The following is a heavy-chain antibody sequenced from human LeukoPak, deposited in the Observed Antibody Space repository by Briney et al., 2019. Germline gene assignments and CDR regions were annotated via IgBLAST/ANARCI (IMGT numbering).Heavy chain of an antibody. CDR2: VSYDGSKK. CDR3: AKDVKFSWPFYFDY. D-gene: IGHD5-12*01. J-gene: IGHJ4*02. CDR1: GFTFSSYG. V-gene: IGHV3-30*18. Sequence: GGPLRLSCAASGFTFSSYGMHWVRQAPGKGLEWLAFVSYDGSKKYYSDSVKGRFTISRDNSKNTLFLQMNSLRAEDTAVYSCAKDVKFSWPFYFDYWGQGILVTVSS.